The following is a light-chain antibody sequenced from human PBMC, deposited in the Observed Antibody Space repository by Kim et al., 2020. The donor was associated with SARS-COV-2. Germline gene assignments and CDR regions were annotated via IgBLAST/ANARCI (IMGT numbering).Light chain of an antibody. CDR1: KLGDKY. CDR2: QDS. V-gene: IGLV3-1*01. J-gene: IGLJ1*01. CDR3: QAWDSSTGV. Sequence: SYELTQPPSVSVSPGQTASITCSGDKLGDKYACWYQQKPGQSPVLVIYQDSKRPSGSPERFSGSNSGNTATLTISGTKAMDEADYYCQAWDSSTGVFGTG.